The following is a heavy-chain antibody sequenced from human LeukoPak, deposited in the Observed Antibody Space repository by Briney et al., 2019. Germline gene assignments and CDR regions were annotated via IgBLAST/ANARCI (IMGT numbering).Heavy chain of an antibody. CDR2: ISSSSSYI. Sequence: GSLRLSCAASGFTFSSYSMNWVRQAPGKGLEWVSSISSSSSYIYYADSVKGRFTISRDNAKNSLYLQMNSLRAEDTAVYYCARTAYGSGFYFDYWGQGTLVTVSS. CDR1: GFTFSSYS. V-gene: IGHV3-21*01. CDR3: ARTAYGSGFYFDY. J-gene: IGHJ4*02. D-gene: IGHD3-10*01.